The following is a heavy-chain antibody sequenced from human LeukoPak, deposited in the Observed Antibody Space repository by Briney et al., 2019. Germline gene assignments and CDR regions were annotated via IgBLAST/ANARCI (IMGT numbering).Heavy chain of an antibody. Sequence: GGSLRLSCAASGLTFSTYWMHWVRQAPGKGLAWVARTNPDGSIRTYANSVQGRVTISRDTAKDTLFLQMNSLRAEDTAVYYCAREARVGGALQYWGQGTPVTVSS. CDR2: TNPDGSIR. CDR3: AREARVGGALQY. V-gene: IGHV3-74*03. J-gene: IGHJ4*02. D-gene: IGHD1-26*01. CDR1: GLTFSTYW.